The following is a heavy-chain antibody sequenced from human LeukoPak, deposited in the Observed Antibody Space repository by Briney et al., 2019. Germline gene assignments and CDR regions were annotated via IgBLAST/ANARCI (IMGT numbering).Heavy chain of an antibody. CDR3: ARLWADLLWFGDVGFDP. J-gene: IGHJ5*02. D-gene: IGHD3-10*01. V-gene: IGHV4-39*01. CDR2: IYYSGST. Sequence: PSETLSLTCTVSGGSISSSSYYWGWIRQPPGKGLEWIGSIYYSGSTYYNPSLKSRVTISVDTSKNQFSLKLSSVTAADTAVYYCARLWADLLWFGDVGFDPWGQGTLVTVSS. CDR1: GGSISSSSYY.